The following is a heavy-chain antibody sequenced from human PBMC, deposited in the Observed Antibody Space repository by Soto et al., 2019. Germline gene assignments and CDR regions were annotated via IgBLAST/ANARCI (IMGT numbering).Heavy chain of an antibody. V-gene: IGHV1-8*01. CDR1: GYTFTSYD. CDR2: MNPNSGNT. D-gene: IGHD3-22*01. J-gene: IGHJ4*02. CDR3: ARAHYYDSSGYYPTFDY. Sequence: QVQLVQSGAEVKKPGASVKVSCKASGYTFTSYDINWVRQATGQGLEWMGWMNPNSGNTGYAQKFQGRVTMTRNTSISTAYMELSSLRSEDTAVYYCARAHYYDSSGYYPTFDYWGQGTLVTVSS.